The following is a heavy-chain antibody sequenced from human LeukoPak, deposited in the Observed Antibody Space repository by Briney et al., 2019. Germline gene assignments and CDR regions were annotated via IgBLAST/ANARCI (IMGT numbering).Heavy chain of an antibody. Sequence: ASVTVSCTASGYTFTSYYMHWVRQAPGQGLEWMGIINPSGGSTSYAQKFQGGVTMTRDTSTSTVYMELSSLRSEDTAVYYCARGPNGVCYMDWGQGTLVTVSS. CDR3: ARGPNGVCYMD. V-gene: IGHV1-46*01. CDR2: INPSGGST. D-gene: IGHD2-8*01. J-gene: IGHJ4*02. CDR1: GYTFTSYY.